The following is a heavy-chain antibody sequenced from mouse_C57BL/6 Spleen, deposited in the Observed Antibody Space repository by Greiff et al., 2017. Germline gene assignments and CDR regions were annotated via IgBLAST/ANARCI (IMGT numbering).Heavy chain of an antibody. CDR2: ISNLAYSI. J-gene: IGHJ3*01. D-gene: IGHD2-3*01. CDR1: GFTFSDYG. Sequence: EVKVVESGGGLVQPGGSLKLSCAASGFTFSDYGMAWVRQAPRKGPEWVAFISNLAYSIYYADTVTGRFTISSENAKNTLYLEMSSLRSEDTAMYYCARQGYDGYPAWFAYWGQGTLVTVSA. CDR3: ARQGYDGYPAWFAY. V-gene: IGHV5-15*01.